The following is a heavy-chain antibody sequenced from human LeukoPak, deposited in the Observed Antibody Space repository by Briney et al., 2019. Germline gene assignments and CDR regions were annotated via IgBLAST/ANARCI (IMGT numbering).Heavy chain of an antibody. D-gene: IGHD6-13*01. Sequence: GGSLRLSCAASGFPFSSYSMNWVRRAPGKGLEWVSSISTSSSSIYYADSVKGRFTISRDNAKNSLYLQMNSLRAEDTAVYYCARDIEAAGLFLDYWGQGTLVTVSS. CDR3: ARDIEAAGLFLDY. CDR2: ISTSSSSI. V-gene: IGHV3-21*01. CDR1: GFPFSSYS. J-gene: IGHJ4*02.